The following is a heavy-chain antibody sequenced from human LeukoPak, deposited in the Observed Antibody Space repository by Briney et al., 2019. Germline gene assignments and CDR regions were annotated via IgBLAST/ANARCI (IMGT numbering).Heavy chain of an antibody. Sequence: GGSLRLSCAASGFTFSSYSMNWVRQAPGKGLEWVSSISSSSSYIYYADSVKGRFTISRDNAKNSLYLQMNSLRAEDTAVYYCARSVGGVATILYFDYWDQGTLVTASS. CDR1: GFTFSSYS. CDR2: ISSSSSYI. V-gene: IGHV3-21*01. CDR3: ARSVGGVATILYFDY. J-gene: IGHJ4*02. D-gene: IGHD5-24*01.